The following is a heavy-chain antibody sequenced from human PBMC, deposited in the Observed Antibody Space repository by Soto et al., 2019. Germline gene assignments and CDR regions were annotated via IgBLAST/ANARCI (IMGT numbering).Heavy chain of an antibody. CDR3: ARGGGITMIVVVPKGGAFDI. Sequence: SVKVSCKASGGTFSSYAISWVRQAPGQGLEWMGGIIPIFGTASYAQKFQGRVTITADESTSTAYMELSSLRSEDTAVYYCARGGGITMIVVVPKGGAFDIWGQGTMVTVSS. D-gene: IGHD3-22*01. J-gene: IGHJ3*02. CDR2: IIPIFGTA. CDR1: GGTFSSYA. V-gene: IGHV1-69*13.